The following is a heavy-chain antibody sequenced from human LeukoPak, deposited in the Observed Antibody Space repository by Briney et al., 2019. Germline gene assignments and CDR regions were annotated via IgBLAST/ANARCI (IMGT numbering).Heavy chain of an antibody. V-gene: IGHV4-30-2*01. CDR1: GGSISSGGYY. D-gene: IGHD5-24*01. CDR3: ARAAPTIEGLIAFDI. J-gene: IGHJ3*02. Sequence: PSETLSLTCTVSGGSISSGGYYWSWIRQPPGKGLEWIGYIYHSGSTYYNPSLKSRVTISVDRSKNQFSLKLSSVTAADTAVYYCARAAPTIEGLIAFDIWGQGTMVTVSS. CDR2: IYHSGST.